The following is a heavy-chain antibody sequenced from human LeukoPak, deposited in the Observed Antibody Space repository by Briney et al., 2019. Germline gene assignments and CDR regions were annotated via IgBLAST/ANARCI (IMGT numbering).Heavy chain of an antibody. CDR1: GYSISSGYY. CDR2: SYHSGST. V-gene: IGHV4-38-2*01. CDR3: ATAPIVVVPAAILGWFDP. J-gene: IGHJ5*02. Sequence: PSETLSLTCAVSGYSISSGYYWGWIRQPPGKGLEWIGSSYHSGSTYYNPSLKRRVTISVDTSKNQFSLKLSYVTPADTAVYYCATAPIVVVPAAILGWFDPWGQGTLVTVSS. D-gene: IGHD2-2*01.